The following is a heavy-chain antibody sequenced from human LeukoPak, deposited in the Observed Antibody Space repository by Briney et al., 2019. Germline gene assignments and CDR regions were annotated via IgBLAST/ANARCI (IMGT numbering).Heavy chain of an antibody. CDR2: ITVSGGTT. J-gene: IGHJ3*02. CDR1: GLTFSNYA. CDR3: SKDPNGDYVGAFDM. Sequence: QPGGSLRLSCAASGLTFSNYAMTWVRQAPGKGLEWVSSITVSGGTTYYADSVKGRFSISRDNSRNTLFLHMNSLRADDTAVYYCSKDPNGDYVGAFDMWGPGTMVTVSS. V-gene: IGHV3-23*01. D-gene: IGHD4-17*01.